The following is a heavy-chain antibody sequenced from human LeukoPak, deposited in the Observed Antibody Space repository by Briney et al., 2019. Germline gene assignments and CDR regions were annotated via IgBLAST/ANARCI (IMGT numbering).Heavy chain of an antibody. V-gene: IGHV4-39*07. CDR1: GGSISSSNYY. Sequence: SETLSLTCTVSGGSISSSNYYWGWIRQPPGKGLECIGSVYYSGNTYYNPSLKSRVTISVDTSKNQFSLKLSSVTAADTAVYYCAGSDIAAAGTTDDYWGQGTLVTVSS. CDR2: VYYSGNT. CDR3: AGSDIAAAGTTDDY. J-gene: IGHJ4*02. D-gene: IGHD6-13*01.